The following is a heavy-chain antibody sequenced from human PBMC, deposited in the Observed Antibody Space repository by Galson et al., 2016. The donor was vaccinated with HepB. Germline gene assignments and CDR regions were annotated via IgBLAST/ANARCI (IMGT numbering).Heavy chain of an antibody. D-gene: IGHD3-3*01. V-gene: IGHV3-7*01. J-gene: IGHJ4*02. CDR1: GFNFSRYW. CDR2: IKQDGSEK. CDR3: ARTLHYDFWDY. Sequence: SLRLSCAASGFNFSRYWMAWVRQAPGKGLEWVANIKQDGSEKDYVDSLKGRFTISRDNAKNSLFLQINSLRAEDTAVYYCARTLHYDFWDYWGPGVLVTVSS.